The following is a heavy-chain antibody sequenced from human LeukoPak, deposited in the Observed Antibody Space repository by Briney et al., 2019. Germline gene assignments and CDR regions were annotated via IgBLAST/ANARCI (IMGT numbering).Heavy chain of an antibody. V-gene: IGHV5-51*01. CDR2: IYPGDSDT. D-gene: IGHD4-11*01. CDR3: ARVNYSADY. J-gene: IGHJ4*02. Sequence: WIRQPPGKGLEWMGIIYPGDSDTRYSPSFQGQVTISADKSISTAYLQWSSLKASDTAMYYCARVNYSADYWGQGTLVTVSS.